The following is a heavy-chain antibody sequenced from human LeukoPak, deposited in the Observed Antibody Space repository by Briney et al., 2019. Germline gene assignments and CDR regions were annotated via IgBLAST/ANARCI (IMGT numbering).Heavy chain of an antibody. CDR3: ARVVGRYYDSSGYYYAYWYFDL. J-gene: IGHJ2*01. CDR1: GFTVSSNY. CDR2: IYSGGST. Sequence: GGSLRLSCAASGFTVSSNYMSWVRQAPGKGLEWVSVIYSGGSTYYADSVKGRFTISRDNSKNALYLQMNSLRAEGTAVYYCARVVGRYYDSSGYYYAYWYFDLWGRGTLVTVSS. V-gene: IGHV3-53*01. D-gene: IGHD3-22*01.